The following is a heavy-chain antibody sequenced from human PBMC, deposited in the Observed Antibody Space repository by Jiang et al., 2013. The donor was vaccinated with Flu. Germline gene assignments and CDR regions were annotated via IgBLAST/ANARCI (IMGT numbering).Heavy chain of an antibody. D-gene: IGHD2-21*02. CDR1: GYTFTSYY. CDR3: AREKGSVTGYYYYGMDV. Sequence: SGYTFTSYYMHWVRQAPGQGLEWMGIINPSGGSTSYAQKFQGRVTMTRDTSTSTVYMELSSLRSEDTAVYYCAREKGSVTGYYYYGMDVWGQGTTVTVSS. CDR2: INPSGGST. J-gene: IGHJ6*02. V-gene: IGHV1-46*01.